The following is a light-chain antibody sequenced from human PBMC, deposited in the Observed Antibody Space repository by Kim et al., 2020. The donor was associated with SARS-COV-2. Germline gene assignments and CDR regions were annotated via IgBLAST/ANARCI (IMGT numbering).Light chain of an antibody. CDR3: QEANSFPTI. CDR2: AAS. Sequence: ASVVDRGTTSCRAGQAISTWVAWYQQKPGKAPKLLISAASSLQSGVPSRFSGRGSGTDFTLTISNLQPEDFATYYCQEANSFPTIFGQGTRLEIK. CDR1: QAISTW. V-gene: IGKV1-12*01. J-gene: IGKJ5*01.